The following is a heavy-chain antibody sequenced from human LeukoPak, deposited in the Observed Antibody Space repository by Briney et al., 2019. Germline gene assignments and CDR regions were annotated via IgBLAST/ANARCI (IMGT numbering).Heavy chain of an antibody. Sequence: GGSLRLSCAASGFTFSSYAMSWVRQAPGEGLEWVSAISGSGGSTYYADSVKGRFTISRDNSKNTLYLQMNSLRAEDTAVYYCAKDRQVGGGFGEQPPPFDYWGQGTLVTVSS. J-gene: IGHJ4*02. CDR1: GFTFSSYA. CDR3: AKDRQVGGGFGEQPPPFDY. V-gene: IGHV3-23*01. CDR2: ISGSGGST. D-gene: IGHD3-10*01.